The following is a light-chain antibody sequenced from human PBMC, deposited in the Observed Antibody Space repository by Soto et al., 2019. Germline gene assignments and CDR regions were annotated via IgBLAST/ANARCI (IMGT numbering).Light chain of an antibody. J-gene: IGKJ3*01. Sequence: EIVLTQSPATLSLSPGERASLSCRASQSVGSYFAWYQQKPGQAPRLLIYDASTRATSIPARFSGSGYGTDITLTISSLEPEDFAVYYCQQRIVWPLFLFGPGTKVDVK. CDR2: DAS. V-gene: IGKV3-11*01. CDR1: QSVGSY. CDR3: QQRIVWPLFL.